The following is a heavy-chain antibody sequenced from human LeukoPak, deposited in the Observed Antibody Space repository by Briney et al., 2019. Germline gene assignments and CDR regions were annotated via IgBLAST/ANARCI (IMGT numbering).Heavy chain of an antibody. Sequence: GGSLRLSCVPSGITFSNSALSWVRQAPGKGLEWVSTITKSGDQTHYADSVRGLFTISRDIFKNTLYLQMNSLRAEDTAVYHCVKSAGKDGYRVFFDIGGQGTVVPVPS. CDR3: VKSAGKDGYRVFFDI. D-gene: IGHD5-24*01. CDR1: GITFSNSA. CDR2: ITKSGDQT. J-gene: IGHJ3*02. V-gene: IGHV3-23*01.